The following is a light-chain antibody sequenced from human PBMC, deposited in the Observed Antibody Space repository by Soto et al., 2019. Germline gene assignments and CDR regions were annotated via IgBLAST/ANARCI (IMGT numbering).Light chain of an antibody. CDR2: EVS. V-gene: IGLV2-14*01. J-gene: IGLJ2*01. CDR3: ASYTSSSTSVI. CDR1: SRDVGGYNY. Sequence: QSALTQPPSASGSPGQSVTISCTGTSRDVGGYNYVSWYQHHPDKAPKLIIFEVSNRPSGISSRFSGSKSGNTASLTISGLQAEDEADYYCASYTSSSTSVIFGRGTKLTVL.